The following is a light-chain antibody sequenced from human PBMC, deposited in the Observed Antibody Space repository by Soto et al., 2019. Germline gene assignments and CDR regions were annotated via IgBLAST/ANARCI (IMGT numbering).Light chain of an antibody. CDR1: SSDVGGYNY. V-gene: IGLV2-8*01. CDR2: EVS. Sequence: QSVLTQPPSASGSPGQSVTISCTGTSSDVGGYNYVSWYQQHPGKAPKLMIYEVSERPSGVPDRFSGSKSSNTASLTVSGLQAEDEPDYYCSSYAGSNNFVFGAGTKVTVL. CDR3: SSYAGSNNFV. J-gene: IGLJ1*01.